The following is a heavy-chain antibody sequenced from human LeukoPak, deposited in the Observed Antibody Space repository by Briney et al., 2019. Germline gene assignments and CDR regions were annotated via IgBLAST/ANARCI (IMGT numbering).Heavy chain of an antibody. Sequence: GGSLRLSCAASGFTASSNYMSWVRQAPGKGLEWAPVIYSGGSTYYADSVKGRFTISRDNSKNTLYLQMNSLRAEDTAVYYCARAPRCSGGGCYFGIDYWGQGTLVTVSS. CDR3: ARAPRCSGGGCYFGIDY. J-gene: IGHJ4*02. CDR2: IYSGGST. V-gene: IGHV3-53*01. CDR1: GFTASSNY. D-gene: IGHD2-15*01.